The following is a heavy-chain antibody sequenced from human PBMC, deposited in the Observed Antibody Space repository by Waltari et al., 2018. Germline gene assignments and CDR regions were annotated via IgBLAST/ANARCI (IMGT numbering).Heavy chain of an antibody. CDR2: IYDSGNT. CDR3: ARDRVTGSSGAFNV. CDR1: GFSLSRGYY. D-gene: IGHD6-6*01. Sequence: QVQLQESGPGLVKPSETLSLSCAVSGFSLSRGYYWGWIRQPPGKGLEWIGSIYDSGNTYYNPSLKSRVTMSIDTSKNQFSLRVNSATAADTAVYYCARDRVTGSSGAFNVWGQGTMVTVSS. J-gene: IGHJ3*01. V-gene: IGHV4-38-2*02.